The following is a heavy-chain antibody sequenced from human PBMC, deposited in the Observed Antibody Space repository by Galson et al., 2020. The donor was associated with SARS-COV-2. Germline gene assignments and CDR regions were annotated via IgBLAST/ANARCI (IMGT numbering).Heavy chain of an antibody. J-gene: IGHJ3*02. Sequence: SETLSLTCAVYGGSFSGYYWSWIRQPPGKGLEWIGEINHSGSTNYNPSLKSRVTISVDTSKNQFSLKLSSVTAADTAVYYCARTWFGELFSAAFDIWGQGTMVTVSS. CDR2: INHSGST. V-gene: IGHV4-34*01. CDR3: ARTWFGELFSAAFDI. CDR1: GGSFSGYY. D-gene: IGHD3-10*01.